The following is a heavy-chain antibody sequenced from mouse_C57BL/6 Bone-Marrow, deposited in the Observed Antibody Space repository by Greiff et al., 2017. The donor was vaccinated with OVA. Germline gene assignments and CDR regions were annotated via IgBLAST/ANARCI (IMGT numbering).Heavy chain of an antibody. Sequence: QVQLQQPGAELVRPGSSVKLSCKASGYTFTSYWMHWVKQRPIQGLEWIGNIDPSDSETHYNQKFKDKATLTVDKSSSTAYMQLSSLSSEDSAVYYGAKELDSDQSCWFAYWGQGTLVTVSA. J-gene: IGHJ3*01. CDR3: AKELDSDQSCWFAY. D-gene: IGHD2-12*01. CDR1: GYTFTSYW. V-gene: IGHV1-52*01. CDR2: IDPSDSET.